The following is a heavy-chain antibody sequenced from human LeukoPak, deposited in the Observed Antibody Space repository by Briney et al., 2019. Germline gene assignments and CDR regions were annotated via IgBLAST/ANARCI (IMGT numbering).Heavy chain of an antibody. D-gene: IGHD2-15*01. CDR3: ARVTHVVVTALGNWFDP. Sequence: PSETLSLTCAVSGGSISSSDSWSWVRLPPGKGLEWIGEIHHSGSTNYNPSLKSRVTISVDKSKNQFSLKLSSVTAADTAMYYCARVTHVVVTALGNWFDPWGQGTLVTVSS. J-gene: IGHJ5*02. CDR2: IHHSGST. CDR1: GGSISSSDS. V-gene: IGHV4-4*02.